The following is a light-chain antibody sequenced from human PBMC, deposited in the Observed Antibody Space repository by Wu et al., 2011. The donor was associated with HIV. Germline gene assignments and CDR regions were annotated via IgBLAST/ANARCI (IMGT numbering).Light chain of an antibody. CDR3: QQYNGWPQT. CDR1: QSISYN. J-gene: IGKJ1*01. CDR2: GAS. V-gene: IGKV3-15*01. Sequence: EVVLTQSPPTLSVSPGERATLSCRASQSISYNLAWYQQKVGQPPRLLIYGASTRATGIPARFSGSGSATEFTLTINSLQSADFAVYYCQQYNGWPQTFGQGTSGGNQT.